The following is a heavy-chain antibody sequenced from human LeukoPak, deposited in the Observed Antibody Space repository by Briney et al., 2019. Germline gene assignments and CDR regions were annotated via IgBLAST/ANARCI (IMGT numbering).Heavy chain of an antibody. Sequence: GESLKISCKGSGYSFTSHWIGWVRQMPGKGLEWMGIIYPGDSDTTTSPSFQGQVTISADKSISTAYLQWSSLKASDTAMYYCARGYNYGSVTFDYWGQGTLVTVSS. CDR2: IYPGDSDT. J-gene: IGHJ4*02. D-gene: IGHD5-18*01. CDR1: GYSFTSHW. CDR3: ARGYNYGSVTFDY. V-gene: IGHV5-51*01.